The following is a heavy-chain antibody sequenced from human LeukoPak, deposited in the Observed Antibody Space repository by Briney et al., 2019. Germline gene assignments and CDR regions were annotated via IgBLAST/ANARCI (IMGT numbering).Heavy chain of an antibody. Sequence: KPSETLSLTCTVSGGSISSYYWSWIRQPPGKGLEWIGYIYYSGSTNYNPSLKSRVTISVDTSKNQFSLKLSSVTAADTAVYYCARDGDSSGYYSWFDPWGQGTLVTVSS. CDR2: IYYSGST. CDR1: GGSISSYY. J-gene: IGHJ5*02. CDR3: ARDGDSSGYYSWFDP. V-gene: IGHV4-59*08. D-gene: IGHD3-22*01.